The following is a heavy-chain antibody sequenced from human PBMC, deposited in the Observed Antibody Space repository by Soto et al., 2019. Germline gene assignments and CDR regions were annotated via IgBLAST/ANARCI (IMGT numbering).Heavy chain of an antibody. CDR1: GGSISSYY. J-gene: IGHJ6*02. Sequence: PSETLSLTCTVSGGSISSYYWSWIRQPPGKGLEWIGYIYYSGSTYYNPSLKSRVTISVDTSKNQFSLKLSSVTAADTAVYYCARHYRDLDTPMVRYYYYYGMDVWGQGTTVTVSS. CDR2: IYYSGST. V-gene: IGHV4-59*04. D-gene: IGHD5-18*01. CDR3: ARHYRDLDTPMVRYYYYYGMDV.